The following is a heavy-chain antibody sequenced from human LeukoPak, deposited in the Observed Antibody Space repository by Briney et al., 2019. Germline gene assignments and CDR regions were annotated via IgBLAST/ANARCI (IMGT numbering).Heavy chain of an antibody. J-gene: IGHJ5*02. CDR3: ARVIVGATKWFDP. D-gene: IGHD1-26*01. CDR1: GGSFSGYY. CDR2: INHSGIT. V-gene: IGHV4-34*01. Sequence: SETLSLTCAVYGGSFSGYYWSWIRQPPGKGLEWIGEINHSGITNYNPSLKSRVTISVDTSKNQFSLKLSSVTAADTAVYYCARVIVGATKWFDPWGQGTLVTVSS.